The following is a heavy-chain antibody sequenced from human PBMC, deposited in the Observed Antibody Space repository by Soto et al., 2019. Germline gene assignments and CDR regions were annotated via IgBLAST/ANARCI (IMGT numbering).Heavy chain of an antibody. CDR3: ARGTPYYDSSGYYPTFFDY. Sequence: SVKVSCKASVGTFRSYAICWVRQAPGQGLEWMGGIIPIFGTAKYAQKFQGRVTINEDESTSKAYVDLRSLRSEDTAGYYCARGTPYYDSSGYYPTFFDYWGEGTLDTVSS. D-gene: IGHD3-22*01. V-gene: IGHV1-69*13. CDR1: VGTFRSYA. J-gene: IGHJ4*02. CDR2: IIPIFGTA.